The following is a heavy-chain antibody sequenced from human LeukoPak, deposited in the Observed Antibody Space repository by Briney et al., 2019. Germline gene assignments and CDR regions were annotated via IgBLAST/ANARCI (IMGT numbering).Heavy chain of an antibody. CDR3: VRERFHGSGAPKFDF. J-gene: IGHJ4*02. V-gene: IGHV3-30*03. CDR2: ISYDGNNK. CDR1: GFTFNSYG. Sequence: GGSLRLSCAASGFTFNSYGMHWVRQAPGKWLEWVAVISYDGNNKYYADSVKGRFTISRDNSKNTLHLQVNSLRAEDTAVYYCVRERFHGSGAPKFDFWGQGTLVTVSS. D-gene: IGHD3-10*01.